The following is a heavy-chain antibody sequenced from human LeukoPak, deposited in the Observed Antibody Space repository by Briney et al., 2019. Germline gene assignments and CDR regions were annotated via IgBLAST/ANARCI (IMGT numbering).Heavy chain of an antibody. V-gene: IGHV1-18*01. CDR1: GYTFNIYG. CDR3: ARQIVAVAGTIISFGY. CDR2: INAYNGNT. J-gene: IGHJ4*02. D-gene: IGHD6-19*01. Sequence: ASVKVSCKASGYTFNIYGISWVRQAPGQGLEWMGWINAYNGNTNYAQKLQGRVTMTTDTSTSTAYMELRSLRSDDTAVYYCARQIVAVAGTIISFGYWGQGTLVTLSS.